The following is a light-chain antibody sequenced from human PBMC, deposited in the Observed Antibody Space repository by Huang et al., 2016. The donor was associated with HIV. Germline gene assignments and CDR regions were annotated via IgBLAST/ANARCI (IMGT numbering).Light chain of an antibody. CDR3: QQRSEWFT. V-gene: IGKV3-11*01. Sequence: EIVLTQSPATLSLSPGERATLSCWASQSVGTYLAWYQQRPGQAPRLLIYDVSNRATGIPDRFSGSGSGTDFTLTISSLEPEDCAVYYCQQRSEWFTFGPGTKVDMK. J-gene: IGKJ3*01. CDR1: QSVGTY. CDR2: DVS.